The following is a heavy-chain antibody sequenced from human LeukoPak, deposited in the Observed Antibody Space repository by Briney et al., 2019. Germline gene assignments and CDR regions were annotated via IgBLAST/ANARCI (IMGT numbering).Heavy chain of an antibody. CDR3: ARETLGYCSSTSCHIPGNRDV. CDR2: IYTSGST. CDR1: GGSISSGSYY. Sequence: SQTLSLTCTVSGGSISSGSYYWSWIRQPAGKGLEWIGRIYTSGSTNYNPSLKSRVTISVDTSKNQFSLKLSSVTAADTAVYYCARETLGYCSSTSCHIPGNRDVWGKGTTVTVSS. V-gene: IGHV4-61*02. J-gene: IGHJ6*04. D-gene: IGHD2-2*02.